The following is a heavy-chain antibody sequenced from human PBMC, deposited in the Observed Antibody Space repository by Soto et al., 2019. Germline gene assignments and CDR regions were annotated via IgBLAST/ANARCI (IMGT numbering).Heavy chain of an antibody. CDR2: IGDNVASA. D-gene: IGHD2-8*02. Sequence: PGGSLRLSCAASGFTFSSYAMSWVRQAPGNGLEWVSIIGDNVASALYADSVRGRFTISRDNSRNTLYLQMNSLRAEDTAVYYCVKDFYTNHWWKFEYWGQGTLITVSS. J-gene: IGHJ4*02. CDR3: VKDFYTNHWWKFEY. V-gene: IGHV3-23*01. CDR1: GFTFSSYA.